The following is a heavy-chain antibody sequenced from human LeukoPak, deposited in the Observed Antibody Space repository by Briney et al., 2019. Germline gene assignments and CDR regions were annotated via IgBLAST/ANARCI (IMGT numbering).Heavy chain of an antibody. Sequence: SETLSLTCAVYGGSFSGYYWSWIRQPPGKGLEWIGEINHSGSTNYNPSLKSRVTISVDTFKNQFSLKLSSVTAADTAVYYCARGPLYSSGWYRWFDPWGQGTLVTVSS. CDR3: ARGPLYSSGWYRWFDP. J-gene: IGHJ5*02. V-gene: IGHV4-34*01. CDR1: GGSFSGYY. CDR2: INHSGST. D-gene: IGHD6-19*01.